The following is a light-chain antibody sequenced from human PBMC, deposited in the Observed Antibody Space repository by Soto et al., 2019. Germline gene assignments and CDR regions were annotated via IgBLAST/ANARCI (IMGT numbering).Light chain of an antibody. CDR2: AAS. V-gene: IGKV1-27*01. Sequence: DIQMTQSPSSLSASVGDRVTITCRASQGISNYLAWYQQKPGKVPNLLIYAASTLQSGVPSRFSGSGSGTEFTLTISSLQSEDFAVYYCQQYNNWPPYTFGQGTKLEIK. CDR1: QGISNY. CDR3: QQYNNWPPYT. J-gene: IGKJ2*01.